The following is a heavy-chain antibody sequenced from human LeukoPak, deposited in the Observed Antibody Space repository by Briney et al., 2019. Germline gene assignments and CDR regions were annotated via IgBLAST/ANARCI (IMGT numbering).Heavy chain of an antibody. D-gene: IGHD3-16*01. CDR1: GFTSSSYS. J-gene: IGHJ6*02. Sequence: GGSLRLSCAASGFTSSSYSMNWVRQAPGKGLEWVSSISSSSSYIYYADSVKGRFTISRDNAKNSLYLQMNSLRAEDTAVYYCARDYASSLPYYYYGMDVWGQGTTVTVSS. CDR2: ISSSSSYI. CDR3: ARDYASSLPYYYYGMDV. V-gene: IGHV3-21*01.